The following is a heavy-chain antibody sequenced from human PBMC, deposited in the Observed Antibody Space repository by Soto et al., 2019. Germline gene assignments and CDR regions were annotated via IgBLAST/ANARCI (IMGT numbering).Heavy chain of an antibody. Sequence: QVQLVQSGAEVKKPGSSVKVSCKASGGTFSSYAISWVRQAPGQGLEWMGGIIPIFGTANYAQKFQGRVTSTADESTSTADMELGSLRSEDTAVYYCARAGVYGDYELYWFDPWGQGTLVTVSS. V-gene: IGHV1-69*12. D-gene: IGHD4-17*01. J-gene: IGHJ5*02. CDR3: ARAGVYGDYELYWFDP. CDR2: IIPIFGTA. CDR1: GGTFSSYA.